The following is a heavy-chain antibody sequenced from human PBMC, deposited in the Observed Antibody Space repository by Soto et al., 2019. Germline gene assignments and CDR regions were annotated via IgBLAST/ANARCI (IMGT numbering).Heavy chain of an antibody. CDR2: IYYSGST. J-gene: IGHJ4*02. Sequence: QVQLQESGPGLVKPSQTLSLTCTVSGGSISSGGYYWSWIRQHPGKGLEWIGYIYYSGSTYYNPSLKSRVTIAVDTSKNQFSLKLSSVTAADTAVYYCAREGIAAASRSIDYWGQGTLVTVSS. CDR1: GGSISSGGYY. D-gene: IGHD6-13*01. CDR3: AREGIAAASRSIDY. V-gene: IGHV4-31*03.